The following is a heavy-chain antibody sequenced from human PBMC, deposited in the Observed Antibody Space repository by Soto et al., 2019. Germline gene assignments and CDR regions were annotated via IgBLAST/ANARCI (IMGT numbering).Heavy chain of an antibody. Sequence: PGGSLRLSCAASGFTFSSYSMNWVRQAPGKGLEWVSAVSGSGGSTYYADSVKGRFTISRDNSKNTLYLQMNSLRAEDTAVYYCARRGPGTYFDYWGQGTLVTVSS. CDR3: ARRGPGTYFDY. CDR2: VSGSGGST. D-gene: IGHD6-13*01. J-gene: IGHJ4*02. CDR1: GFTFSSYS. V-gene: IGHV3-23*01.